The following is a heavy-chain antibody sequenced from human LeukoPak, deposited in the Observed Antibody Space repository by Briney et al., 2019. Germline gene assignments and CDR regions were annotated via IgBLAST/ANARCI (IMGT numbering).Heavy chain of an antibody. V-gene: IGHV5-51*01. CDR2: IYPGDSDT. CDR1: GYSFTSYW. D-gene: IGHD5-24*01. Sequence: GESPKISCKGSGYSFTSYWIGWVRQMPGKGLEWMGIIYPGDSDTRYSPSFQGQVTISADKSISTAYLQWSSLKASDTAMYYCARHAKGDGYNYYYYMDVWGKGTTVTISS. CDR3: ARHAKGDGYNYYYYMDV. J-gene: IGHJ6*03.